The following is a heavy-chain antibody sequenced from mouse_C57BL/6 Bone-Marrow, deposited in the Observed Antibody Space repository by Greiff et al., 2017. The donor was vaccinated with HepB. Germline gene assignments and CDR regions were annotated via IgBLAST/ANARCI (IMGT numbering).Heavy chain of an antibody. CDR2: IHPNSGST. CDR3: ARGELLLYAY. V-gene: IGHV1-64*01. D-gene: IGHD1-1*01. CDR1: GYTFTSYW. Sequence: QVQLKQPGAELVKPGASVKLSCKASGYTFTSYWMHWVKQRPGQGLEWIGMIHPNSGSTNYNEKFKSKATLTVDKSSSTAYMQLSSLTSEDSAVYYCARGELLLYAYWGQGTLVTVSA. J-gene: IGHJ3*01.